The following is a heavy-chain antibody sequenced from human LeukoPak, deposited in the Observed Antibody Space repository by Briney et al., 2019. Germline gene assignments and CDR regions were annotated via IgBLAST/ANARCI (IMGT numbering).Heavy chain of an antibody. CDR3: ARQWLVPEPNTGAAFDI. CDR2: ISWNSDNI. V-gene: IGHV3-9*01. J-gene: IGHJ3*02. Sequence: GGSLRLSCAASGFTFDFYAVHWVRQAPGRGLEWVSGISWNSDNIDYADSVKGRFTISRDNARNSLYLQMNSLRSDDTAVYYCARQWLVPEPNTGAAFDIWGQGTMVTVSS. CDR1: GFTFDFYA. D-gene: IGHD6-19*01.